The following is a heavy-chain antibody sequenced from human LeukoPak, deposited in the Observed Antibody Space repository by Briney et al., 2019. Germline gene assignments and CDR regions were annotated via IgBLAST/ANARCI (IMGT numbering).Heavy chain of an antibody. CDR2: IYTSGGT. CDR3: ARDLGTFDY. CDR1: GGSMSEANFY. J-gene: IGHJ4*02. Sequence: SETLSLTCTVSGGSMSEANFYWTWIRQPAGKRLEWIGRIYTSGGTTYNPSLKSRVTMSVDRSNNQFSLKLSSVTAADTAVYYCARDLGTFDYWGQGTLVTVSS. V-gene: IGHV4-61*02. D-gene: IGHD1-1*01.